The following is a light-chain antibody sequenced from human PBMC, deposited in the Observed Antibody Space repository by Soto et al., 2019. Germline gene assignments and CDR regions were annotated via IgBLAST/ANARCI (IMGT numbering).Light chain of an antibody. CDR2: GAS. CDR1: HVVSSSY. J-gene: IGKJ1*01. V-gene: IGKV3-20*01. Sequence: EIVLTQSPGTLSLSPGERATLSCRASHVVSSSYLAWYQHKPGQAPRLLIYGASNRATGIPDRFSGSGSGTDFTLTISRLEPEDFAVYYCQQYGSSGTFGQGTKVDIK. CDR3: QQYGSSGT.